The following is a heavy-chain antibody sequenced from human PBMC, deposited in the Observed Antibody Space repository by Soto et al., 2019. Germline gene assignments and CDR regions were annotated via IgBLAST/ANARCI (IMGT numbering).Heavy chain of an antibody. V-gene: IGHV4-59*01. J-gene: IGHJ4*02. CDR1: GGSISSYY. CDR3: ARDSYYGDFFDY. D-gene: IGHD4-17*01. CDR2: ISYSGST. Sequence: PSETLSLTCTVSGGSISSYYWSWIRQPPGKGLEWIGYISYSGSTNHNPSLKSRVTILVDTPKNQFSLKLSSVTAADTAVYYCARDSYYGDFFDYWGQGTLVTVSS.